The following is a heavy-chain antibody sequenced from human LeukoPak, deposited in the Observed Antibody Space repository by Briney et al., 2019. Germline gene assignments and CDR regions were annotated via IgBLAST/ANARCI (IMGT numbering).Heavy chain of an antibody. CDR2: IIPIFGTA. D-gene: IGHD1-26*01. V-gene: IGHV1-69*13. Sequence: SVKVSCKASGYTFTGYYMHWVRQAPGQGLEWMGGIIPIFGTANYAQKFQGRVTIIADESTSTAYMELSSLRSEDTAVYYCARAVGATPNFDYWGQGTLVTVSS. J-gene: IGHJ4*02. CDR1: GYTFTGYY. CDR3: ARAVGATPNFDY.